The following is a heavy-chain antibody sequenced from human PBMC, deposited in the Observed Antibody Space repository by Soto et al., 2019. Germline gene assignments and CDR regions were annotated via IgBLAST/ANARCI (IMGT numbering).Heavy chain of an antibody. Sequence: EVQLVESGGGLVQPGGSLRLSCVASGFTVSNNYMIWVRQAPGKGLEWVSLLYSGGTTYYTDSVKGRFIISRDNSKNTVYLQMNSLRAEDTGVYYCARYRPVTTHGYWGQGTLVTVSS. CDR3: ARYRPVTTHGY. CDR1: GFTVSNNY. D-gene: IGHD4-17*01. CDR2: LYSGGTT. V-gene: IGHV3-66*01. J-gene: IGHJ4*02.